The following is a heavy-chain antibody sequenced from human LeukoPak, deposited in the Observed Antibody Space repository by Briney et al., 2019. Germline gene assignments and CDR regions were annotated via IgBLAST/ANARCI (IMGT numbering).Heavy chain of an antibody. D-gene: IGHD1-26*01. V-gene: IGHV4-59*01. CDR1: GGSISSYY. Sequence: SETLSLTCTVSGGSISSYYWSWIRQPPGKGLEWIGYIYYSGSTNYNPSLKSRVTISVDTSKNQFSLKLSSVTAADTAVYYCARDGGSYYRSWFDPWGQGTLVTVSS. CDR3: ARDGGSYYRSWFDP. CDR2: IYYSGST. J-gene: IGHJ5*02.